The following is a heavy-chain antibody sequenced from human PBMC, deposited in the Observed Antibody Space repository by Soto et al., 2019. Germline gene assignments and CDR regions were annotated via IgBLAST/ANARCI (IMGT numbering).Heavy chain of an antibody. CDR2: IYYSGST. Sequence: QVQLQESGPGLVKPSETLSLTCTVSGGSIRSYYWSWIRQPPGKGLEWIGYIYYSGSTDYNRSLKSRVTISVDTSKNQFSLMLSSVTAADTAVYYCARRWGRSFDYWGQGTLVTVSS. V-gene: IGHV4-59*08. D-gene: IGHD3-16*01. CDR1: GGSIRSYY. CDR3: ARRWGRSFDY. J-gene: IGHJ4*02.